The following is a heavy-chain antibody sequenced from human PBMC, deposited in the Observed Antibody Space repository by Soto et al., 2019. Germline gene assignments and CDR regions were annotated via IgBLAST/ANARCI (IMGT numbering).Heavy chain of an antibody. J-gene: IGHJ5*02. Sequence: QVQLVQSGAEVKKPGASVKVSCKASGYTFTGYYMNWVRQAPGQGLEWMGWINPNSGGTNYAQKFQGWVTMTRDTSINTAYMELSRLRSDDTAVYYCARGVGYCLHKGWFCPWGQGTLVTVAS. D-gene: IGHD2-15*01. CDR2: INPNSGGT. V-gene: IGHV1-2*04. CDR3: ARGVGYCLHKGWFCP. CDR1: GYTFTGYY.